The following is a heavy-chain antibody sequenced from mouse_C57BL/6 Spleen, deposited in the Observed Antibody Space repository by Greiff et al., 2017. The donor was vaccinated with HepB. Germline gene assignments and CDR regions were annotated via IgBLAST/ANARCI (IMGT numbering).Heavy chain of an antibody. Sequence: VQLKQSGAELVRPGASVKLSCTASGFNIKDDYMHWVKQRPEQGLEWIGWIDPENGDTEYASKFQGKATITADTSSNTAYLQLSSLTSEDTAVYYCTTRLLFDYWGQGTTLTVSS. V-gene: IGHV14-4*01. CDR2: IDPENGDT. CDR3: TTRLLFDY. CDR1: GFNIKDDY. J-gene: IGHJ2*01. D-gene: IGHD2-10*01.